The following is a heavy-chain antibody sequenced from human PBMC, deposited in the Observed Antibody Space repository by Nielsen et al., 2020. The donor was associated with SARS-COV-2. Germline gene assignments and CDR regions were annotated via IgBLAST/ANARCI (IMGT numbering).Heavy chain of an antibody. J-gene: IGHJ4*02. D-gene: IGHD6-19*01. CDR3: AKDGSVAGLYDN. Sequence: GESLKISCVASGFTFSTYDMSWVRQAPGKVLEWVSSISGSGTRIYYADSVKGRFTISRDISKNTLYVQMNRLRAEDTAVYYCAKDGSVAGLYDNWGQGTLVTVSS. CDR1: GFTFSTYD. CDR2: ISGSGTRI. V-gene: IGHV3-23*01.